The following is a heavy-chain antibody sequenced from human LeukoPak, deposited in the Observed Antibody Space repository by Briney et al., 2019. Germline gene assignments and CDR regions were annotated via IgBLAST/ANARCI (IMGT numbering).Heavy chain of an antibody. CDR3: ARVPKQWLQLYYFDY. J-gene: IGHJ4*02. D-gene: IGHD6-19*01. V-gene: IGHV3-30*02. Sequence: GGSLRLSCAASGFTFSSYGMHWVRQAPGKGLEWVAFIRYDGSNKYYADSVKGRFTISRDNSKNTLYLQMNSLRAEDTAVYYCARVPKQWLQLYYFDYWGQGTLVTVSS. CDR2: IRYDGSNK. CDR1: GFTFSSYG.